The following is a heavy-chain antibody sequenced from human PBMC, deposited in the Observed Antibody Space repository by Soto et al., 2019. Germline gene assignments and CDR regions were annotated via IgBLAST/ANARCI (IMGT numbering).Heavy chain of an antibody. CDR1: GGSFSGYY. D-gene: IGHD3-3*01. CDR3: ARSTLTYYDFWSGYRPNYFDY. CDR2: INHSGST. J-gene: IGHJ4*02. Sequence: QVQLQQWGAGLLKPSETLSLTCAVYGGSFSGYYWSWIRQPPGKGLEWIGEINHSGSTNYNPSLKSRVTISVDTSKIQFSLKLSSVTAADTAVYYCARSTLTYYDFWSGYRPNYFDYWGQGTLVTVSS. V-gene: IGHV4-34*01.